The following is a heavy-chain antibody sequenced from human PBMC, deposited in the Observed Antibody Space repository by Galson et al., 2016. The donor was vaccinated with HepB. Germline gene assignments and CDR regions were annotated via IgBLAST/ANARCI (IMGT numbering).Heavy chain of an antibody. CDR3: ARGTDRAKVGDY. V-gene: IGHV4-34*01. D-gene: IGHD2-2*01. CDR1: VGSFSGYY. Sequence: SETLSLTCAVYVGSFSGYYLTWIRQPPGKGLEWSGELHPSGSTYYNTSLQSRVTISVDTSRHQFSLKLTSVTAEDTAVYYCARGTDRAKVGDYWGQGTLVTVSS. J-gene: IGHJ4*02. CDR2: LHPSGST.